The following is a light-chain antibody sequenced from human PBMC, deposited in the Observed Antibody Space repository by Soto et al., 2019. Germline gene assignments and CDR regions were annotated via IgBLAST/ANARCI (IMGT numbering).Light chain of an antibody. CDR2: AAS. Sequence: DIQMTQSPSSLSASVGDRVTITCRASQGISNYLAWYQQKPGKVPKLLIYAASTLQSGVPSRFSGSGSGTDFTLTISSLQPEDVATYYWQKYNSAPPLTFSGGTKVEIK. CDR3: QKYNSAPPLT. J-gene: IGKJ4*01. CDR1: QGISNY. V-gene: IGKV1-27*01.